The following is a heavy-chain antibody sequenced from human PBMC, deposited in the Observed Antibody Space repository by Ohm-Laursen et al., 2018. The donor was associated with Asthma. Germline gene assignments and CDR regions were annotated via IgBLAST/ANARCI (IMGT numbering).Heavy chain of an antibody. D-gene: IGHD4-17*01. CDR1: GFTFSSYS. Sequence: SLRLSCAASGFTFSSYSMNWVRQAPGKGLEWVSYISSSSSTIYYADSVKGRFTISRDNAKNSLYLQMNSLRAEDTAVYYCARVGTTVTTDHAEYFQHWGQGTLVTVSS. CDR2: ISSSSSTI. CDR3: ARVGTTVTTDHAEYFQH. V-gene: IGHV3-48*04. J-gene: IGHJ1*01.